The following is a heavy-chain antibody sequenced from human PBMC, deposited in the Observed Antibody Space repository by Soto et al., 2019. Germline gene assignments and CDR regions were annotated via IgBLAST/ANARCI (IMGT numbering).Heavy chain of an antibody. V-gene: IGHV3-30*18. CDR1: GFTFSSYG. D-gene: IGHD2-15*01. CDR3: VKDEGSSSSGIVVVVAAPDY. CDR2: ISYDGSNK. J-gene: IGHJ4*02. Sequence: QVQLVESGGGVVQPGRSLRLSCAASGFTFSSYGMHWVCQAPGKGLEWEAVISYDGSNKYYADPVKGRFTISRDNSKNKLYLQMNCLIAEDTAVYYCVKDEGSSSSGIVVVVAAPDYWGQGTLVTVCS.